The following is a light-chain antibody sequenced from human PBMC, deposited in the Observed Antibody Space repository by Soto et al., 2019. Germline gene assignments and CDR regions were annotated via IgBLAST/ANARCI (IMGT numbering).Light chain of an antibody. CDR3: CSYAGSYTLYV. V-gene: IGLV2-23*02. J-gene: IGLJ1*01. Sequence: QSALTQPASVSGSPGQSITISCTGTSSDVGSNNLVSWYQQHPGKAPKLMIYEVSKRPSGVSNRFSGSKSGNTASLTIFGLQAEDEADYYCCSYAGSYTLYVFGTGTKVTVL. CDR1: SSDVGSNNL. CDR2: EVS.